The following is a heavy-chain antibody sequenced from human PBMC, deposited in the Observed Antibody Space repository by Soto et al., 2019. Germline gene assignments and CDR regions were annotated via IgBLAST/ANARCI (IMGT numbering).Heavy chain of an antibody. Sequence: PSETLSLTCTVSGGSISSGGYYWSWIRQHPGKGLEWIGYIYYSGSTNYNPSLKSRVTISVDTSKNQFSLKLSSVTDADTAVYHCARARLDGYGYVYYYYMDVWGKGTTVTV. CDR3: ARARLDGYGYVYYYYMDV. J-gene: IGHJ6*03. D-gene: IGHD5-18*01. CDR2: IYYSGST. CDR1: GGSISSGGYY. V-gene: IGHV4-61*08.